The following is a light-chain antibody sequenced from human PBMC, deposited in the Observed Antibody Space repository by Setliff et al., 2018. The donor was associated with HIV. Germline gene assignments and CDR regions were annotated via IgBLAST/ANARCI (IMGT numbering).Light chain of an antibody. Sequence: QSVLTQPRSVSGSPGQSVTISCTGTSSDVGAYNYVSWYQQYPGKAPKLMISDVTKRPSGVPDRFSGSKSGNTASLTISGLQAEDETDYYCCSYAGADAFDVFGTGTKVTVL. J-gene: IGLJ1*01. CDR3: CSYAGADAFDV. V-gene: IGLV2-11*01. CDR2: DVT. CDR1: SSDVGAYNY.